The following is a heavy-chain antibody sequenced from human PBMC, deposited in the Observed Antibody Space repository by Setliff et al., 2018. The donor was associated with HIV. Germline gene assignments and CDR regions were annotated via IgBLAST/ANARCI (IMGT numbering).Heavy chain of an antibody. Sequence: SETLSLTCAVSGGSISSSNWWSWVRQPPGKGLEWIGEIYHSGSTNYNPSLKSRVTISVDKSKNQFSLKLSSVTAADTAVYYCARAGYYGRTSYWEYFQHWGQGTLVTVSS. CDR3: ARAGYYGRTSYWEYFQH. J-gene: IGHJ1*01. D-gene: IGHD3-10*01. V-gene: IGHV4-4*02. CDR1: GGSISSSNW. CDR2: IYHSGST.